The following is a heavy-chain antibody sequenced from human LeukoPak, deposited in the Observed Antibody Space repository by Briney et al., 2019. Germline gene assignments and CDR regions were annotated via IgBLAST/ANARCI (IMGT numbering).Heavy chain of an antibody. CDR1: GFTFSSYA. CDR3: AQDQGPLAAAGPLGVDY. V-gene: IGHV3-23*01. J-gene: IGHJ4*02. CDR2: ISGSGGST. Sequence: PGGSLRLSCAASGFTFSSYAMSWVRQAPGKGLEWVPAISGSGGSTYYADSVKGRFTISRDNSKNTLYLQMNSLRAEDTAVYYCAQDQGPLAAAGPLGVDYWGQGTLVTVSS. D-gene: IGHD6-13*01.